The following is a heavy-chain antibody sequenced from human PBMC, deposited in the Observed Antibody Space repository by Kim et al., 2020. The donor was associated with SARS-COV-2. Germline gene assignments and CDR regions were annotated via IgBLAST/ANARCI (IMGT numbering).Heavy chain of an antibody. V-gene: IGHV3-7*01. CDR2: IKQDGSEK. CDR3: ARDVLGWESDTMIVDYFDY. D-gene: IGHD3-22*01. J-gene: IGHJ4*02. Sequence: GGSLRLSCAASGFTFSSYWMSWVRQAPGKGLEWVANIKQDGSEKYYVDSVKGRFTISRDNAKNSLYLQMNSLRAEDTAVYYCARDVLGWESDTMIVDYFDYWGQGTLVTVSS. CDR1: GFTFSSYW.